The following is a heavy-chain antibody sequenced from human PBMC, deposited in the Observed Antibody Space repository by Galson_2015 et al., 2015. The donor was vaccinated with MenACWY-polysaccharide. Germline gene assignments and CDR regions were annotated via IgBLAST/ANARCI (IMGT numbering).Heavy chain of an antibody. D-gene: IGHD5-12*01. CDR2: ISTSGST. V-gene: IGHV4-4*07. Sequence: SETLSLTCTVSRGSIRSYYWSWIRQPAGKGLEWIGRISTSGSTTYNPSLNSRVTMSIDESNNQVSLRLTSVTAADTAVYFCARVEYNGYESHLKYWGPGILVTVSS. CDR1: RGSIRSYY. J-gene: IGHJ4*02. CDR3: ARVEYNGYESHLKY.